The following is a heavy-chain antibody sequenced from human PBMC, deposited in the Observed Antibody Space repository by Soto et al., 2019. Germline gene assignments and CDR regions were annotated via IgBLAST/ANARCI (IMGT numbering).Heavy chain of an antibody. CDR2: IYSGGSI. D-gene: IGHD3-22*01. CDR3: ARGIVGVMLDSYYGMDV. Sequence: EVQLVESGGGLIQPGGSLRLSCAASGFIVSSNYMSWVRQGPGKGLEWVSLIYSGGSIYYADSVKGRFTISRDNSKNTLNLQMSSLRVEDTAVYYCARGIVGVMLDSYYGMDVWGQGTTVTVSS. V-gene: IGHV3-53*01. CDR1: GFIVSSNY. J-gene: IGHJ6*02.